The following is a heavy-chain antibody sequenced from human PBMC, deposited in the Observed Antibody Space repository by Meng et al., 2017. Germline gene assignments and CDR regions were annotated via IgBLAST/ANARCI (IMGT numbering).Heavy chain of an antibody. D-gene: IGHD6-13*01. CDR2: IYPGDSDT. J-gene: IGHJ4*02. CDR3: ARIQSARGYSSSLSHFDY. CDR1: GYSFTSYW. V-gene: IGHV5-51*01. Sequence: KVSCKGSGYSFTSYWIGWVRQMTGKGLEWMGIIYPGDSDTRYSPSFQGQVTISADKSISTAYLQWSSLKASDTAMYYCARIQSARGYSSSLSHFDYWGQGTLVTVSS.